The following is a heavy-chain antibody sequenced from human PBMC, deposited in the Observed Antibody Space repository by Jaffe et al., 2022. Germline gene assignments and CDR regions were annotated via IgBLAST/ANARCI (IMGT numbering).Heavy chain of an antibody. J-gene: IGHJ5*02. Sequence: QVQLVQSGAEVKKPGSSVKVSCKASGGTFSSYAISWVRQAPGQGLEWMGGIIPIFGTANYAQKFQGRVTITADESTSTAYMELSSLRSEDTAVYYCASTGFYDFWSGYRGWFDPWGQGTLVTVSS. V-gene: IGHV1-69*01. CDR2: IIPIFGTA. D-gene: IGHD3-3*01. CDR1: GGTFSSYA. CDR3: ASTGFYDFWSGYRGWFDP.